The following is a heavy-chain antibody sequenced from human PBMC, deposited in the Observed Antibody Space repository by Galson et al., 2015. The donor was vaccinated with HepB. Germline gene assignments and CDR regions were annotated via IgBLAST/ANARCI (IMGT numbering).Heavy chain of an antibody. D-gene: IGHD5-12*01. CDR3: VKGGSDYDRGWFGP. CDR2: ISSNGGST. Sequence: SLRLSCAASGFTFSTYAMHWVRQAPGKGLEYVSGISSNGGSTDHADSVKGRFTISRDNSKNALDLQMSSLRAEDTAVYYCVKGGSDYDRGWFGPWGQGTLVSVSS. V-gene: IGHV3-64D*06. CDR1: GFTFSTYA. J-gene: IGHJ5*02.